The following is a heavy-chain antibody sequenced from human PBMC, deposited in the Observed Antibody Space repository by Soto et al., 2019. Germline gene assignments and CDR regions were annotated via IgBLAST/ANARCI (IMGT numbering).Heavy chain of an antibody. CDR1: GFTFSSYE. V-gene: IGHV3-48*03. D-gene: IGHD4-4*01. Sequence: GGSLRLSCAVSGFTFSSYERNWVRQAPGKGLEWVSYIGTSGKTIYYADSVRGRFTISRDNAKNSLYLQMNSLRAEDTAVYFCARDPAIYSGKFDYGLDVWGRGTTVTVSS. CDR3: ARDPAIYSGKFDYGLDV. CDR2: IGTSGKTI. J-gene: IGHJ6*02.